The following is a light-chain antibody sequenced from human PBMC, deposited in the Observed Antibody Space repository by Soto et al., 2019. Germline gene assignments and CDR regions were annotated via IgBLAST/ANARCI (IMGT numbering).Light chain of an antibody. Sequence: AVLLTQSPSSFSASTGDRATITCRASQDIHNYLAWYQQVPGKAPKLLLYAASILQTGVPSRFSGSGSGTDFTLTIDGLQSEDFATYFCQHYYNSPWTFGQGTTVE. CDR1: QDIHNY. CDR3: QHYYNSPWT. J-gene: IGKJ1*01. V-gene: IGKV1-8*01. CDR2: AAS.